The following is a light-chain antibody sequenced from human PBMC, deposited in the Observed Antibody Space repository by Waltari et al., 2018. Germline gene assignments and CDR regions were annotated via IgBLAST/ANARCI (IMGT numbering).Light chain of an antibody. Sequence: DIQMPQSPATLSASVGDRVTITCRASQSISSWLAWYQQKPGKAPKLLIYKASSLESGVTSRFSGSGSWTEFTLTISSLQPDDFATYYCQQYNTYSLTFGQGTKVEIK. J-gene: IGKJ1*01. V-gene: IGKV1-5*03. CDR1: QSISSW. CDR3: QQYNTYSLT. CDR2: KAS.